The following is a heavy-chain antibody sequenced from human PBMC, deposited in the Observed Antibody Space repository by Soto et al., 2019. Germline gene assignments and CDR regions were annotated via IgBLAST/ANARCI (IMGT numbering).Heavy chain of an antibody. Sequence: GGSLRISCAASGLTFSISGIHWVRQAPGKGLVWVSRINSDGSSTNYADSVKGRFAILRDNAKNTLYLQMNSLRAEDTAVYYCARDNWNSNWGQGTLVTVSS. J-gene: IGHJ4*02. CDR2: INSDGSST. V-gene: IGHV3-74*01. CDR3: ARDNWNSN. D-gene: IGHD1-20*01. CDR1: GLTFSISG.